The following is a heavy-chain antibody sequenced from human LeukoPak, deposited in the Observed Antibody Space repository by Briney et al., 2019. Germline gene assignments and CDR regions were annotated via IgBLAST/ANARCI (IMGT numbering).Heavy chain of an antibody. CDR3: ARGGSGAAAGSFDY. CDR2: IYYSGST. Sequence: PSETLSITCTVSGGSISSYYWSWIRQPPGKGLEWIGYIYYSGSTNYNPSLKSRVTISVDTSKNQFSLRLSSVTAADTAVYYCARGGSGAAAGSFDYWGQGTLVTVSS. J-gene: IGHJ4*02. D-gene: IGHD6-13*01. V-gene: IGHV4-59*01. CDR1: GGSISSYY.